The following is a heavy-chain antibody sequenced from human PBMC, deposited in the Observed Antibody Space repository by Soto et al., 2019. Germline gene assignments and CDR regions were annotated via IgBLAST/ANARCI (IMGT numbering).Heavy chain of an antibody. V-gene: IGHV3-21*01. CDR1: GFTFSSYS. Sequence: EVQLVESGGGLVKPGGSLRLSCAASGFTFSSYSMNWVRQAPGKGLEWVSSISSSSSYIYYADSVKGRFTISRDNAKXXRXXQMNSLRAEDTAVYYCASITRITMRVVPTDSYFDLWGRGTLVTVSS. D-gene: IGHD3-22*01. CDR2: ISSSSSYI. J-gene: IGHJ2*01. CDR3: ASITRITMRVVPTDSYFDL.